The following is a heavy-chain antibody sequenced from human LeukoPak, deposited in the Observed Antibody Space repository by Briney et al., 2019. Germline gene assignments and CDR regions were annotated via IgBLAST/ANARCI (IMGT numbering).Heavy chain of an antibody. Sequence: GGSLRLSCAASGFTFSTYIMNWVRQAPGKGLEWVSSISSSSSFIYYADSVKGRFTISRDNAKNSLFLEMNSLRAEDTAVYYCASELGDYWGQGTLVTVSS. D-gene: IGHD7-27*01. V-gene: IGHV3-21*01. CDR3: ASELGDY. J-gene: IGHJ4*02. CDR1: GFTFSTYI. CDR2: ISSSSSFI.